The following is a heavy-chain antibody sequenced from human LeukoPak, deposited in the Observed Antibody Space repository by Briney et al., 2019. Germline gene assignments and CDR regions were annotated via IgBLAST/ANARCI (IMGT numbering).Heavy chain of an antibody. V-gene: IGHV3-20*04. J-gene: IGHJ2*01. CDR1: EFTFDDYG. D-gene: IGHD4-17*01. CDR3: ARSSTTVTTRFFDL. Sequence: SGGSLRLSCAASEFTFDDYGMTWVRQAPGKGLEWVSYITWNGDTTAYADSVKGRFTISRDNAKNSLYLQMNSLRVEDTAFYYCARSSTTVTTRFFDLWGRGTLVTVSS. CDR2: ITWNGDTT.